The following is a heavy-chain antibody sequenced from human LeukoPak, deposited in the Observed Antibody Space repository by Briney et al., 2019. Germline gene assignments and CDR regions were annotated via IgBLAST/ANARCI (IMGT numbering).Heavy chain of an antibody. CDR2: FDPEDGET. Sequence: ASVKVSCKASGYTFTSYGISWVRQAPGQGLEWMGGFDPEDGETIYAQKFQGRVTMTEDTSTDTAYMELSSLRSEDTAVYYCATPIVGATGGWGQGTLVTVSS. D-gene: IGHD1-26*01. J-gene: IGHJ4*02. CDR1: GYTFTSYG. CDR3: ATPIVGATGG. V-gene: IGHV1-24*01.